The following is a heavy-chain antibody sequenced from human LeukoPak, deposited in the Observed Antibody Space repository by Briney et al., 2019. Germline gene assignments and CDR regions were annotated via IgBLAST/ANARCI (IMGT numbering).Heavy chain of an antibody. CDR3: ARDRPLSGFYFDF. D-gene: IGHD2-15*01. J-gene: IGHJ4*02. Sequence: PGGSLRLSCVASEFAFSTYSMNWVRQAPGKGLEWLSYITDNSNMIYYADSVEGRFTISRDNAKNTLFLEMNRLRDADTAVYYCARDRPLSGFYFDFWGRGTLVTVSS. CDR1: EFAFSTYS. V-gene: IGHV3-48*02. CDR2: ITDNSNMI.